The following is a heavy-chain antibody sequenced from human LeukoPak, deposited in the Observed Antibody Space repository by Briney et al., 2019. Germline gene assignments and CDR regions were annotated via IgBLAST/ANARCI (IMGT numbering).Heavy chain of an antibody. CDR1: GVSISSSSYY. J-gene: IGHJ2*01. Sequence: SETLSLTCTVSGVSISSSSYYWGWIRQPPGKGLEWTGSIYYSGSTYYNPSLKSRVTISVDTSKNQFSLKLSSVTAADTAVYYCARRLAAADWYFDLWGRGTLVTVSS. CDR3: ARRLAAADWYFDL. D-gene: IGHD6-13*01. CDR2: IYYSGST. V-gene: IGHV4-39*01.